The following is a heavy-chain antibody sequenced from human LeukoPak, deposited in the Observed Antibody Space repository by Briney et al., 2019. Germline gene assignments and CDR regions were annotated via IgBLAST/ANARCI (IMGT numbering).Heavy chain of an antibody. CDR1: GFTFSSSG. J-gene: IGHJ5*02. Sequence: GGSLRLSCAASGFTFSSSGMHWVRQAPGKGLEWVAVIWYDGSNRYYADPVKGRFTVSRDNSKNTLYLQMNSLRAEDTAVYYCAKDYSYDSSGYYLSWGQGTLVTVSS. CDR3: AKDYSYDSSGYYLS. D-gene: IGHD3-22*01. CDR2: IWYDGSNR. V-gene: IGHV3-33*06.